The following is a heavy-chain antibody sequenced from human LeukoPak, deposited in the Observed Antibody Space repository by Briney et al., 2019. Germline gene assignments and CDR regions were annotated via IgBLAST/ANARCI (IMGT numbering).Heavy chain of an antibody. J-gene: IGHJ4*02. CDR2: INPNSGGT. V-gene: IGHV1-2*02. CDR1: GYTFTGYY. D-gene: IGHD5-12*01. Sequence: ASVNLSCKASGYTFTGYYMHWVRQAPGQGLEWMGWINPNSGGTNYAQKFQGRVTMTRDTSISTAYMELSRLRSDDTAVYYCAPGSDSGYYRVGTYFDYWGQGSLVSVPS. CDR3: APGSDSGYYRVGTYFDY.